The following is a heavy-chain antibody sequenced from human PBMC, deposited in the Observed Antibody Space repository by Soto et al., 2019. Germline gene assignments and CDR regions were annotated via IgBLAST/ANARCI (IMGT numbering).Heavy chain of an antibody. J-gene: IGHJ4*02. D-gene: IGHD3-9*01. CDR2: IYSGGST. Sequence: GGSLRLSCAASGFTVSSNYMSWVRQAPGKGLEWVSVIYSGGSTYYADSVKGRFTISRDNSKNTLYLQMNSLRAEDTAVYYCAREPPEHYDILTGYYPYFDYWGQGTLVTVSS. V-gene: IGHV3-66*01. CDR1: GFTVSSNY. CDR3: AREPPEHYDILTGYYPYFDY.